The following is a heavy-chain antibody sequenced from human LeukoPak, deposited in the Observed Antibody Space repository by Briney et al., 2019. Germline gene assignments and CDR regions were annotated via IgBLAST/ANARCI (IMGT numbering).Heavy chain of an antibody. J-gene: IGHJ4*02. CDR3: ARAVVGDY. CDR2: IKQDGSEK. Sequence: PGGSLRLSCAASGFTFSSHWMSWVRQAPGKGLEWVANIKQDGSEKYYVDSVKGRFTISRDNAKNSLYLQMNSLRAEDTAVYYCARAVVGDYWGQGTLVTVSS. D-gene: IGHD1-26*01. V-gene: IGHV3-7*04. CDR1: GFTFSSHW.